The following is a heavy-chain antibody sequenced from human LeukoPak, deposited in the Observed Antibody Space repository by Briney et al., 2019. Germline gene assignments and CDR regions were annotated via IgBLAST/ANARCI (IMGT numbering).Heavy chain of an antibody. J-gene: IGHJ4*02. CDR1: GFTFSSYA. D-gene: IGHD6-19*01. V-gene: IGHV3-33*06. Sequence: GRSLRLSCAASGFTFSSYAMHWVRQAPGKGLEWVVVIWYDGSNKYYADSVKDRFTISRDNSKNTLYLQMNSLRAEDTAVYYCAKLFGGLYSSGWYGDYWGQGTLVTVSS. CDR2: IWYDGSNK. CDR3: AKLFGGLYSSGWYGDY.